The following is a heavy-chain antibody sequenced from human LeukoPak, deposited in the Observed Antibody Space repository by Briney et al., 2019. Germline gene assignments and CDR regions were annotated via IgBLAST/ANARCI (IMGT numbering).Heavy chain of an antibody. Sequence: GGSLRLSCAASGFTFDDYAMHWVRQAPGKGLEWVSGISWNSGSIGYADSVKGRFTISRDNAKNSLYLQMNSLRAEDTALYYCAKSPPLGATVRGVIIRPDYWGQGTLVTVSS. CDR3: AKSPPLGATVRGVIIRPDY. CDR2: ISWNSGSI. CDR1: GFTFDDYA. J-gene: IGHJ4*02. D-gene: IGHD3-10*01. V-gene: IGHV3-9*01.